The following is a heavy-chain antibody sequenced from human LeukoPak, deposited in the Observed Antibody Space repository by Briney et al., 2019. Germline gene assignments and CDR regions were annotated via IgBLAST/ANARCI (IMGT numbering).Heavy chain of an antibody. V-gene: IGHV3-48*04. CDR3: ARDRAVVVVPAAILPQNASTDNWFDP. Sequence: PGGSLRLSCAASGFTFSSYAMSWVRQAPGKGLEWVTYISSSGSTIYYADSVKGRFTVSRDNAKNSLYLQMNSLRAEDTAVYYCARDRAVVVVPAAILPQNASTDNWFDPWGQGTLVTVSS. D-gene: IGHD2-2*01. CDR2: ISSSGSTI. J-gene: IGHJ5*02. CDR1: GFTFSSYA.